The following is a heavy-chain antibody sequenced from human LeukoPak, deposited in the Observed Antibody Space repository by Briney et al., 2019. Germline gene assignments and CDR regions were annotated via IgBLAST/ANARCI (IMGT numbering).Heavy chain of an antibody. J-gene: IGHJ4*02. V-gene: IGHV3-21*01. CDR2: ISGSNSYI. Sequence: PGGSLRLSCAASGFTFSSYTMHWIRQAPGKGLEWVSSISGSNSYIFYADSVKGRFTISRDNAKNSLYLQMNSLRAEDTAVYYCARVEAVADYYFDYWGQGTLVTVSS. D-gene: IGHD6-19*01. CDR3: ARVEAVADYYFDY. CDR1: GFTFSSYT.